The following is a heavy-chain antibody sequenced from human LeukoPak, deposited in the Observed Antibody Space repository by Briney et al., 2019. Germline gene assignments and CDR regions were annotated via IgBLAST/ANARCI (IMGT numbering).Heavy chain of an antibody. Sequence: SGTLSLTCAVYGGSFSGYYWSWIRQPPGKGQEWIGEINHSGSTNYNPSLKSRVTISVDTSKNQFSLKLSSVTAADTAVYYCAAFPHGDYWFDPWGQGTLVTVSS. D-gene: IGHD4-17*01. V-gene: IGHV4-34*01. CDR2: INHSGST. J-gene: IGHJ5*02. CDR1: GGSFSGYY. CDR3: AAFPHGDYWFDP.